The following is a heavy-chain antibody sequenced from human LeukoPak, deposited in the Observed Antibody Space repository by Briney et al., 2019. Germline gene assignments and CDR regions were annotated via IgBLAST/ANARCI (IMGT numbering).Heavy chain of an antibody. D-gene: IGHD3-3*01. J-gene: IGHJ6*02. CDR1: GGSISSGGYY. CDR3: ARDYDFWSGTFYGMDV. CDR2: IYYSGST. Sequence: SSETLSLTCTVSGGSISSGGYYWSWIRQHPGKGLEWIGYIYYSGSTYYNPSLKSRVTISVDTSKNQFSLKLSSVTAADTAVYYCARDYDFWSGTFYGMDVWGQGTTVTVSS. V-gene: IGHV4-31*03.